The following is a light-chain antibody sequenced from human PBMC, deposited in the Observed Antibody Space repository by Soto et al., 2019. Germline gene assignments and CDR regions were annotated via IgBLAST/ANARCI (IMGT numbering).Light chain of an antibody. CDR1: QGISNY. CDR3: QQYNSYPIT. Sequence: DIQMTQSLSSLSASVGNRVSITSRASQGISNYLAWYQQKPGKVPKVLIYAASTLQPGVPSRFSGSGSGTEFTLTISSLQPDDFATYYCQQYNSYPITFGQGTKV. J-gene: IGKJ1*01. CDR2: AAS. V-gene: IGKV1-27*01.